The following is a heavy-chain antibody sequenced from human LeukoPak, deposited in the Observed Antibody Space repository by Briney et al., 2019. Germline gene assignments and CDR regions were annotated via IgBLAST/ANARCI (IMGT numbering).Heavy chain of an antibody. V-gene: IGHV3-74*01. J-gene: IGHJ4*02. CDR1: GFTFSSYW. CDR2: INTDGTGT. CDR3: ARLMSTVTEGFDY. Sequence: GGSLRLSCAASGFTFSSYWMHWVRQAPGKGLVWVSHINTDGTGTTYADSVKGRFTISRDNAKNTLHLQMNSLRAEDTAVYYCARLMSTVTEGFDYWGQGTLVTVSS. D-gene: IGHD4-11*01.